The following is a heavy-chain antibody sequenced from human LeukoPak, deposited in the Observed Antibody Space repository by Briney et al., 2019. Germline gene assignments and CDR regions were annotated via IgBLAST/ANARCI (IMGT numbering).Heavy chain of an antibody. CDR1: GYCFTSYW. D-gene: IGHD1-1*01. Sequence: GESLRISCKGSGYCFTSYWSSWVRQMPGKGLEWMGRINPSDSYTNYSPSFQGHVTISADKSISTAYLQWSSLKASDTAMYYCATHGDNSNDVHWFDPWGQGTLVTVSS. CDR3: ATHGDNSNDVHWFDP. J-gene: IGHJ5*02. CDR2: INPSDSYT. V-gene: IGHV5-10-1*01.